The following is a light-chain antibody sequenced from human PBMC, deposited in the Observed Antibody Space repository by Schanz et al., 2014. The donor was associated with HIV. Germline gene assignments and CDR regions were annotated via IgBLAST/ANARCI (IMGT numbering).Light chain of an antibody. J-gene: IGLJ2*01. CDR1: TSNVGDTD. V-gene: IGLV1-51*01. Sequence: QSVLTQPPSVSAAPGQRVTISCSGSTSNVGDTDVYWYQQLPGTAPKLLIYDTNKRPSGIPDRFSGSKSGTSATLVIAELQPEDEADYYCGSWDSSLKAVVFGGGTKLTVL. CDR3: GSWDSSLKAVV. CDR2: DTN.